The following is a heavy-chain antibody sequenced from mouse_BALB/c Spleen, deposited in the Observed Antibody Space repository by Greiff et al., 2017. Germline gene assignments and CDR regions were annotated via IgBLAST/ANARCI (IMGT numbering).Heavy chain of an antibody. CDR3: TTPDYYGSSGDAMDY. J-gene: IGHJ4*01. CDR2: INPGSGGT. V-gene: IGHV1-54*01. D-gene: IGHD1-1*01. CDR1: GYAFTNYL. Sequence: QVQLQQSGAELVRPGTSVKVSCKASGYAFTNYLIEWVKQRPGQGLEWIGVINPGSGGTNYNEKFKGKATLTADKSSSTAYMQLSSLTSEDSAVYYCTTPDYYGSSGDAMDYWGQGTSVTVSS.